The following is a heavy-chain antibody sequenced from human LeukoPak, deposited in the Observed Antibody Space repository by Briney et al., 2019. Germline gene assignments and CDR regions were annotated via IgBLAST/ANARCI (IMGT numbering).Heavy chain of an antibody. J-gene: IGHJ4*02. CDR3: VREILYCSGGSCYRGPFDN. CDR2: IFHRGGT. CDR1: NDSISSGDYY. Sequence: PSETRSLTCTVSNDSISSGDYYWNWIRQPPGKGLEWIGYIFHRGGTSYNPSLKSRILFSVDTSQNQFSLKLNSVTAADTAVYYCVREILYCSGGSCYRGPFDNWGRGTLVTVSA. V-gene: IGHV4-30-4*01. D-gene: IGHD2-15*01.